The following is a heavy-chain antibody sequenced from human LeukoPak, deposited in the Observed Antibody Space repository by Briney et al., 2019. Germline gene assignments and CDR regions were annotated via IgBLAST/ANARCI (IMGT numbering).Heavy chain of an antibody. D-gene: IGHD3/OR15-3a*01. Sequence: GSLSLSFVASGFLFDNYAMAWVRPAPGKGREGVSGIIGSAERMYYADSVRGRFTISRDNSKNTLFLQLNSLRADDTAVYFCAKRDYPSPTDFYPLFDYWGQGALVTVSS. J-gene: IGHJ4*02. V-gene: IGHV3-23*01. CDR2: IIGSAERM. CDR3: AKRDYPSPTDFYPLFDY. CDR1: GFLFDNYA.